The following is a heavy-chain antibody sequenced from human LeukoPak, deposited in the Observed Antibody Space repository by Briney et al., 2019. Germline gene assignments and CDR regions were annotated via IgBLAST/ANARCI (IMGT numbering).Heavy chain of an antibody. CDR3: ARSPHILTGENFDY. CDR2: INPNSGGT. D-gene: IGHD3-9*01. V-gene: IGHV1-2*02. Sequence: ASVKVSCKASGYTFTGYYMHWVRQAPGQGLECMGWINPNSGGTNYAQKFQDRVSMTRDTSISTAYMQLSRLRSGDTAVYFCARSPHILTGENFDYWGQGTLLTVSS. CDR1: GYTFTGYY. J-gene: IGHJ4*02.